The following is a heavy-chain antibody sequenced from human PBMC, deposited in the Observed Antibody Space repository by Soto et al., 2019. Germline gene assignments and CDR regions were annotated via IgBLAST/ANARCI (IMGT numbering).Heavy chain of an antibody. CDR3: ANVYGSYDYFDY. J-gene: IGHJ4*02. CDR2: IDPSDSYI. V-gene: IGHV5-10-1*01. Sequence: GESLKISCQGSGYSFTRYWISWVRQKPGKGLEWMGRIDPSDSYINYNPSFQGHVTISRDNSKNTLYLQMNSLRAEDTAVYYCANVYGSYDYFDYWGQGTLVPVSS. D-gene: IGHD3-16*01. CDR1: GYSFTRYW.